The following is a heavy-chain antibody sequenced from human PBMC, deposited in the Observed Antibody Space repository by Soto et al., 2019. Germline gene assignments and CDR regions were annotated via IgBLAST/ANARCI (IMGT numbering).Heavy chain of an antibody. V-gene: IGHV3-30-3*01. Sequence: GGSLRLSCAASGFTFSSYAMHWVRQAPVKGLEWVAVISYDGSNKYYADSVKGRFTISRDNSKNTLYLQMNILRAEDTAVYYCARGVDSSLGYYYYGMDVWGQGTTVTVSS. CDR2: ISYDGSNK. CDR3: ARGVDSSLGYYYYGMDV. D-gene: IGHD3-22*01. J-gene: IGHJ6*02. CDR1: GFTFSSYA.